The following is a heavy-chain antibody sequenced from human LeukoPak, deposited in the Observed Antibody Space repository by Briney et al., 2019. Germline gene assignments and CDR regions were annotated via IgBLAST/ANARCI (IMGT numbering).Heavy chain of an antibody. J-gene: IGHJ4*02. CDR2: IWHDGSNK. D-gene: IGHD3-16*01. V-gene: IGHV3-30*02. CDR1: GLTFRNYG. CDR3: ATDRKGGNVPGFFDN. Sequence: PGGSLRLSCEASGLTFRNYGMHWVRHVPGKGLEWVAFIWHDGSNKYYADSVKGRFTISRDDSKNTLYLQMNSQRAEDTAVYHCATDRKGGNVPGFFDNWGQGTLVTVSS.